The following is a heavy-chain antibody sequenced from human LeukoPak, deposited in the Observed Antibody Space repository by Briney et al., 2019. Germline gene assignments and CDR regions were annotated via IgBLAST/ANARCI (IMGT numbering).Heavy chain of an antibody. V-gene: IGHV4-59*12. CDR3: ARLGYYYGSGSYYLDY. J-gene: IGHJ4*02. CDR1: GGSISNYY. CDR2: VYYSGST. Sequence: SETLSLTCTVSGGSISNYYWTWIRQPPGKGLEWIAYVYYSGSTYYNPSLKSRVTISVDTSKNQFSLKLSSVTAADTAVYYCARLGYYYGSGSYYLDYWGQGTLVTVSS. D-gene: IGHD3-10*01.